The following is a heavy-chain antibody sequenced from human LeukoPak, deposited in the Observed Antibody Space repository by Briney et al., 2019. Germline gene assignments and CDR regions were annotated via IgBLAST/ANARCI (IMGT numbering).Heavy chain of an antibody. Sequence: GGSLRLSCAASGFTFSSYGMHWARQAPGKGLEWVAVIWYDGSNKYYADSVKGRFTISRDNSKNTLYLQMNSLRAEDTAVYYCARDGYYYDSSGYYYVGYFDYWGQGTLVTVSS. D-gene: IGHD3-22*01. CDR3: ARDGYYYDSSGYYYVGYFDY. J-gene: IGHJ4*02. V-gene: IGHV3-33*01. CDR1: GFTFSSYG. CDR2: IWYDGSNK.